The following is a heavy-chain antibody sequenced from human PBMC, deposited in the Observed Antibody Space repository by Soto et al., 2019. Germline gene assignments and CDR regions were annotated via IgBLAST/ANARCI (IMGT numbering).Heavy chain of an antibody. Sequence: ASVKVSWKASGYTFTSYDINWVRQATGQGLEWMGWMNPNSGNTGYAQKFQGRVTMTRNTSISTAYMELSSLRSEDTAVYYCATSLGCSGGSCWFDPWGQGTLVTVSS. D-gene: IGHD2-15*01. CDR2: MNPNSGNT. CDR3: ATSLGCSGGSCWFDP. CDR1: GYTFTSYD. J-gene: IGHJ5*02. V-gene: IGHV1-8*01.